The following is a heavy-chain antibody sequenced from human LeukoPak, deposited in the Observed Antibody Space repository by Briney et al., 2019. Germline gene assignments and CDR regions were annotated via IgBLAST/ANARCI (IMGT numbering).Heavy chain of an antibody. Sequence: AGGSLRLSCAASGFTVSSNYMSWVRDAPGKGREWGSVIYSGGSTYYADSVKGRFTISRDNSKNTLYLQMNSLRAEDTAVYYCARRAEFYGDYDVPFDYWGQGTLVTVSS. V-gene: IGHV3-66*01. J-gene: IGHJ4*02. D-gene: IGHD4-17*01. CDR1: GFTVSSNY. CDR3: ARRAEFYGDYDVPFDY. CDR2: IYSGGST.